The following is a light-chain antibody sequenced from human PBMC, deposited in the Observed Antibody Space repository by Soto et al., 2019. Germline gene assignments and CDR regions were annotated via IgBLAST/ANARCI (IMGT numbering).Light chain of an antibody. CDR2: GAS. Sequence: IVMTQSPATLSVSPGERATLSCRASQSLGGSLAWYQQKPGQAPRLLIYGASTRATVIPARSSGRGSGTEFTLTIGSLQSEDFAIYYCQQYNNWPPWTFGQGTKVDIK. CDR3: QQYNNWPPWT. J-gene: IGKJ1*01. V-gene: IGKV3-15*01. CDR1: QSLGGS.